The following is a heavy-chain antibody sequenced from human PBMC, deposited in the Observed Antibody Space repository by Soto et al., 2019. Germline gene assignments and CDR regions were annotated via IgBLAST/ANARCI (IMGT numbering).Heavy chain of an antibody. J-gene: IGHJ1*01. CDR2: ISGSGGST. CDR3: AKDSDFRSGSAG. V-gene: IGHV3-23*01. CDR1: GYAFSSNA. Sequence: GASQRLGPGGSGYAFSSNALMCVRQAPGKGLEWVSAISGSGGSTYYADSVKGRFTISRDNSKNTLYLPMNRLRAEDKAVYTAAKDSDFRSGSAGWGQG. D-gene: IGHD3-3*01.